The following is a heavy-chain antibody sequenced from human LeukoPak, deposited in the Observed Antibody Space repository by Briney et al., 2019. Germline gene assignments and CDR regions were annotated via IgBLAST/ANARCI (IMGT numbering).Heavy chain of an antibody. Sequence: GASVKVSCKASGYTFTSYYMHWVRQAPGQGLEWMGIINPSGGSTSYAQKFQGRVTMTRDTSTSTVYMELSSLRSEDTAVYYCARRYDILTGYYNGAFDIWGQGTMVTVS. J-gene: IGHJ3*02. CDR3: ARRYDILTGYYNGAFDI. CDR1: GYTFTSYY. V-gene: IGHV1-46*01. D-gene: IGHD3-9*01. CDR2: INPSGGST.